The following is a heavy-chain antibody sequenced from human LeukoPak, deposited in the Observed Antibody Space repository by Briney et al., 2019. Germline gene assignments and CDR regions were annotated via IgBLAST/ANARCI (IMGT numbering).Heavy chain of an antibody. D-gene: IGHD5-12*01. J-gene: IGHJ5*02. Sequence: GGSLRLSCVDSRFTFAQHWMAWVRQALGRGLEWVANIGRVGFDIGTDGVVKNYVDSVRGRFTISRDNAKSSLYLQMNSLRADDTAVYYCARETWHRFDPWGQGTLVTVSS. CDR3: ARETWHRFDP. CDR2: IGRVGFDIGTDGVVK. V-gene: IGHV3-7*01. CDR1: RFTFAQHW.